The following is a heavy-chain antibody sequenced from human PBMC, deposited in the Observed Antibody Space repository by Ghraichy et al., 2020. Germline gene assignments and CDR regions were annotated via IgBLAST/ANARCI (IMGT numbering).Heavy chain of an antibody. V-gene: IGHV3-48*02. J-gene: IGHJ6*02. CDR2: ITSSSRTK. CDR1: GFTLSSYS. Sequence: GESLNISCVASGFTLSSYSLNWVRQAPGKGLEWVSYITSSSRTKSYADSVKGRFTISRDNVKNSLYLQMNSLRDEDTAVYYCARGSKVVRFYYYDALDVWGQGTTVTVSS. CDR3: ARGSKVVRFYYYDALDV. D-gene: IGHD4-23*01.